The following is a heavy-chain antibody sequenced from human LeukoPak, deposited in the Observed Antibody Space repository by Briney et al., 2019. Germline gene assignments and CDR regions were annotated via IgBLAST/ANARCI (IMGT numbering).Heavy chain of an antibody. D-gene: IGHD3-22*01. CDR3: ARDYLTYYYDSSGYYLDAFDI. J-gene: IGHJ3*02. CDR2: ISSSGSTL. CDR1: GFTFSSYE. Sequence: GGSLRLSCAASGFTFSSYEMNWVRQAPGKGLEWVSYISSSGSTLYYADSVKGRFTISRDNAKNSLYLQMNSLRAEDTAVYYCARDYLTYYYDSSGYYLDAFDIWGQGTMVTVSS. V-gene: IGHV3-48*03.